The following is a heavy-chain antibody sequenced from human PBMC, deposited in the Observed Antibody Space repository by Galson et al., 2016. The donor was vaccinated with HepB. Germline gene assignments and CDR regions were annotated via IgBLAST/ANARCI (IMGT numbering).Heavy chain of an antibody. J-gene: IGHJ6*02. CDR3: ARGWENYYYGLDV. CDR1: GFTFSQSS. Sequence: SLRLSCAGSGFTFSQSSLHWVRQAPGKGLEWVSSVSSSLSYITYADSVKGRVTISRDNAKKSLFLQMNSLRAEDTAVYYCARGWENYYYGLDVWGQGTPVTVSS. V-gene: IGHV3-21*01. D-gene: IGHD1-26*01. CDR2: VSSSLSYI.